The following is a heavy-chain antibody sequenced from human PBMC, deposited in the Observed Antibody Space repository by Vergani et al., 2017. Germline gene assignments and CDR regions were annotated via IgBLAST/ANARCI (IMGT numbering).Heavy chain of an antibody. V-gene: IGHV5-10-1*03. Sequence: EVQLVPSGAEVKTPGESLRISCKGSGYSFTSYWISWVRQMPGKGLEWMGRIDPSDSYTNYSPSFQGHVTISADKSISTAYLQWSSLKASDTAMYYCARDPRRYDSSGYHPLGDYWGQGTLVTVSS. CDR2: IDPSDSYT. D-gene: IGHD3-22*01. CDR3: ARDPRRYDSSGYHPLGDY. J-gene: IGHJ4*02. CDR1: GYSFTSYW.